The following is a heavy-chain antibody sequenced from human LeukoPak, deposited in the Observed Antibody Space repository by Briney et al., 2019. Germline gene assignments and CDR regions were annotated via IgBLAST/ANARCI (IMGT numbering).Heavy chain of an antibody. CDR2: IYYSGST. V-gene: IGHV4-39*01. Sequence: SETLSLTCTVSGGSISSSSYYWGWIRQPPGKGLEWIGSIYYSGSTYYNPSLKSRVTISVDTSKNQFSLKLSSVTAADTAAYYCARLGNSDYWGQGTLVTVSS. J-gene: IGHJ4*02. CDR1: GGSISSSSYY. CDR3: ARLGNSDY.